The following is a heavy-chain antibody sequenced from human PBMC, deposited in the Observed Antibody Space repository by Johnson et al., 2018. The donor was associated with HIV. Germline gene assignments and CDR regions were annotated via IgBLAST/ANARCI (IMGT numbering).Heavy chain of an antibody. V-gene: IGHV3-30*04. J-gene: IGHJ3*02. CDR2: ISYDGSNK. Sequence: QVQLVESGGGVVQPGRSLRLSCAASGFTFSSYAMHWVRQAPGKGLEWVAVISYDGSNKYYADSVKGRFTISRDNSKNTLYLQMNSLRAEDTAVYYCARAINDAFDIWGQGTMVTVYS. CDR3: ARAINDAFDI. CDR1: GFTFSSYA.